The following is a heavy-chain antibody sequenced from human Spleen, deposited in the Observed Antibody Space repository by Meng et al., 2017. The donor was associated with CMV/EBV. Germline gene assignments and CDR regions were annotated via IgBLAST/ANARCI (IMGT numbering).Heavy chain of an antibody. CDR3: ARTGTSSAVVIYYLDY. CDR1: GFTFSSYS. Sequence: GESLKIYFAASGFTFSSYSMNWVRQAPGKGLEWVSSISSSSSYIYYADSVKGRFTVSRDTADNTLYLQMDNLTPEDTAVYYCARTGTSSAVVIYYLDYWGPGTSVTVSS. V-gene: IGHV3-21*04. D-gene: IGHD2-21*01. CDR2: ISSSSSYI. J-gene: IGHJ4*02.